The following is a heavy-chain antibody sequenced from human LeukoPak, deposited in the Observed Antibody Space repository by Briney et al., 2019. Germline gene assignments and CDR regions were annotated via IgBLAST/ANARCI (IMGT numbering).Heavy chain of an antibody. CDR1: GGSISSNY. D-gene: IGHD1-26*01. J-gene: IGHJ5*02. CDR3: ARVVGATVYGWFDP. Sequence: SETLSLTCTVSGGSISSNYWSWIRQPPGKGLEWIGYIYYSGSTNYNPSLKSRVTISVDTSKNQFSLKLSSVTAADTAVYYCARVVGATVYGWFDPWGQGTLVTVSS. V-gene: IGHV4-59*01. CDR2: IYYSGST.